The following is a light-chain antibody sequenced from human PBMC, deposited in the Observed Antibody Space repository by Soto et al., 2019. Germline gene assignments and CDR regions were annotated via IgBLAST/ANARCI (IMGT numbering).Light chain of an antibody. CDR1: QNITNN. CDR2: HAS. CDR3: QQYYGLPPLT. J-gene: IGKJ5*01. V-gene: IGKV1-33*01. Sequence: DIQMTQSPSSPSAAIGDRVSITCQASQNITNNWSGYQQKPGKAPNLLIYHASKLAKGVTSRFSGSGSGTDFSFIITSLQREDLATYYCQQYYGLPPLTFGQGTRLEIK.